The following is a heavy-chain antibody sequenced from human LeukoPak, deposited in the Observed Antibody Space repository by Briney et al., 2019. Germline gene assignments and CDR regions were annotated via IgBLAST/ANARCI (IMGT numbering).Heavy chain of an antibody. CDR1: GGSISSYY. V-gene: IGHV4-4*07. CDR3: AREPTYYYGSGSYPRNYYYYMDV. Sequence: SETLSLTCTVSGGSISSYYWSWIRQPAGKGLEWIGRIYTSGSTNYNPSLKSRVTMSVGTSKNQFSLKLSSVTAADTAVYYCAREPTYYYGSGSYPRNYYYYMDVWGKGTTVTISS. CDR2: IYTSGST. J-gene: IGHJ6*03. D-gene: IGHD3-10*01.